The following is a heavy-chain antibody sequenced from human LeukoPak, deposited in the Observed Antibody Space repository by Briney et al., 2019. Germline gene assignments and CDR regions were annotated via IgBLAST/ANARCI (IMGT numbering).Heavy chain of an antibody. J-gene: IGHJ4*02. D-gene: IGHD1-1*01. Sequence: SETLSLTCTVSGGSISSYYWSWIRQPPGKGLERIGYIYTSGSTNYNPSLKSRVTISVDTSKNQFSLKLSSVTAADTAVYYCARRTDYWGQGTLVTVSS. CDR1: GGSISSYY. CDR2: IYTSGST. CDR3: ARRTDY. V-gene: IGHV4-4*09.